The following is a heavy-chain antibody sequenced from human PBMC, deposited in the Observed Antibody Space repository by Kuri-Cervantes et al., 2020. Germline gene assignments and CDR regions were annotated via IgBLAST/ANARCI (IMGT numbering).Heavy chain of an antibody. Sequence: GESLKISCAASGFTFSDYYMSWIRQAPGKGLEWVSYISSSGSTIYYADSVKGRFTISRDNAKKSRYLQMNSLRAEDTAVYYCARDLRFTMVRGVIRQFDYWVRGTLVTVSS. CDR2: ISSSGSTI. CDR1: GFTFSDYY. D-gene: IGHD3-10*01. CDR3: ARDLRFTMVRGVIRQFDY. V-gene: IGHV3-11*01. J-gene: IGHJ4*02.